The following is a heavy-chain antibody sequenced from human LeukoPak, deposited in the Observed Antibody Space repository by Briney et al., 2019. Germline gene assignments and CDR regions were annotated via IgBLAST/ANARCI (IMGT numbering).Heavy chain of an antibody. D-gene: IGHD6-13*01. CDR1: GFTLSSYE. CDR3: ARSGYSSSWYPWFDP. V-gene: IGHV3-48*03. CDR2: ISSSGSTI. J-gene: IGHJ5*02. Sequence: GGSLRLSCAASGFTLSSYEMNWVRQAPGKGLEWVSYISSSGSTIYYADSVKGRFTISRDNAKNSLYLQMNSLRAEDTAVHYCARSGYSSSWYPWFDPWGQGTLVTVSS.